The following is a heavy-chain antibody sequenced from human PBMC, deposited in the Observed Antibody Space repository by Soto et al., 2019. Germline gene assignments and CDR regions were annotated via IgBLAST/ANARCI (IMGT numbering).Heavy chain of an antibody. Sequence: PSETLSLTCTVSGGSISSYYWSWIRQPPGKGLEWIGYIYYSGSTNYNPSLKSRVTISVDTSRNQFSLKLSSVTAADTAVYYCASEHLGEPAWVDPWGQGTLVTSPQ. D-gene: IGHD3-16*01. V-gene: IGHV4-59*01. CDR1: GGSISSYY. CDR3: ASEHLGEPAWVDP. J-gene: IGHJ5*02. CDR2: IYYSGST.